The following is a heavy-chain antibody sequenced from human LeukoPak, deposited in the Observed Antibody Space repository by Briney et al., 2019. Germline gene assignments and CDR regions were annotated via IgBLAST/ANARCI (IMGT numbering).Heavy chain of an antibody. CDR1: GDSVSSNSAA. J-gene: IGHJ3*02. CDR2: TYYRSKWYN. Sequence: SQTLSLTCAISGDSVSSNSAAWNWIRQSSSRGLEWLGRTYYRSKWYNDYAVSVKSRITINPDTSKNQFSLQLNSVTPEDTAVYYCARGGDYVGDAFDIWGQGTMVTVSS. V-gene: IGHV6-1*01. D-gene: IGHD4-17*01. CDR3: ARGGDYVGDAFDI.